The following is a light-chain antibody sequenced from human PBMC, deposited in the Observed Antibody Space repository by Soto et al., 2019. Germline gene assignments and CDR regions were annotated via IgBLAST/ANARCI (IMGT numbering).Light chain of an antibody. CDR1: QSISRW. CDR2: DAS. V-gene: IGKV1-5*01. CDR3: HHYHIYSPPT. J-gene: IGKJ4*01. Sequence: DIEMTQSPSTLSASVGDRVTITCRASQSISRWLAWYQQKPGKAPKLLIYDASSLESGVPSRFSGSGSGTEFTLTISSLHPDDFASYYCHHYHIYSPPTFGGGTKVDI.